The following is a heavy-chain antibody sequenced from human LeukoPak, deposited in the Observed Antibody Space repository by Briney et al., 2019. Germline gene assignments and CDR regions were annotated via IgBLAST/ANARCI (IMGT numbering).Heavy chain of an antibody. Sequence: GASVKVSCKASGGTFSSYAISWVRQAPGQGLEWMGGIIPIFGTANYAQKFQGRVTITADESTSTAYMELSSPRSEDTAVYYCARGSIRFLEWLSFDYWGQGTLVTVSS. D-gene: IGHD3-3*01. CDR3: ARGSIRFLEWLSFDY. CDR1: GGTFSSYA. V-gene: IGHV1-69*01. CDR2: IIPIFGTA. J-gene: IGHJ4*02.